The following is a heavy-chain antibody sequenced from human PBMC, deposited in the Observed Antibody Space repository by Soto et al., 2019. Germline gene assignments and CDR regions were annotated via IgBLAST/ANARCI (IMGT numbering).Heavy chain of an antibody. CDR1: GFTFSTYA. CDR3: ARDGRAMNDY. CDR2: ICSNGGTT. J-gene: IGHJ4*02. D-gene: IGHD5-18*01. V-gene: IGHV3-64*01. Sequence: EVQLVESGGGLVQPGGSLRLSCAASGFTFSTYAMQWVRQAPGKGLEFVSSICSNGGTTNYAYSVKGRFTISRDNSRDTLYLQMGSLRPEDMAVYYCARDGRAMNDYWGQGTLVTVSS.